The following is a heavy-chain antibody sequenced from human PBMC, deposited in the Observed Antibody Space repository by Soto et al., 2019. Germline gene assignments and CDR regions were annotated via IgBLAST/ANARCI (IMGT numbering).Heavy chain of an antibody. J-gene: IGHJ6*02. V-gene: IGHV3-23*01. D-gene: IGHD2-2*01. CDR1: GFTFSSYA. CDR2: IGESGTTT. Sequence: GGSLRLSCAASGFTFSSYAMSWVRQAPGKGLEWVSVIGESGTTTYYADSVKGRFTISRDNSGNTLFLEMYSLRAEDTAVYYCARYIPGVRYYGMDVWGQGTTVTVSS. CDR3: ARYIPGVRYYGMDV.